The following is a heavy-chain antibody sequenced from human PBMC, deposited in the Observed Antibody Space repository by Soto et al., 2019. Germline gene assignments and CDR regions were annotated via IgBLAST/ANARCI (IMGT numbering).Heavy chain of an antibody. Sequence: RYTVADGNSINHGLRRIRKKTEKGLEWIGYVNDNWGSNYNPSLKSRVAISLDTSKSQFSLKLTSVTATDTGVYYCVRQGFGALHGLVDVWGQGTTVTVSS. CDR2: VNDNWGS. D-gene: IGHD3-10*01. J-gene: IGHJ6*02. CDR3: VRQGFGALHGLVDV. V-gene: IGHV4-59*08. CDR1: DGNSINHG.